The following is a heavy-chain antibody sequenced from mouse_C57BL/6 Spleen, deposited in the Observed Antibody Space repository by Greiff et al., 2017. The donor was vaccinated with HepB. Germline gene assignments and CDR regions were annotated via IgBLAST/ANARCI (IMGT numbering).Heavy chain of an antibody. Sequence: QVQLQQSGAELARPGASVKLSCKASGYTFTSYGISWVKQRTGQGLEWIGEIYPRSGNTYYNEKFKGKATLTADKSSSTAYMELRSLTSEDSAVYFCARCESNYAYYAMDYWGQGTSVTVSS. D-gene: IGHD2-5*01. CDR1: GYTFTSYG. V-gene: IGHV1-81*01. CDR2: IYPRSGNT. J-gene: IGHJ4*01. CDR3: ARCESNYAYYAMDY.